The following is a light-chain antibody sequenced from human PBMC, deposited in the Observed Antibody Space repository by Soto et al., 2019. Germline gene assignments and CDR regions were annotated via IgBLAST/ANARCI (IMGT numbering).Light chain of an antibody. CDR2: AAS. Sequence: DIQMTQSPSSLSASVGDRVIIACRSSQTIGTYLNWYQQKTGKAPNLLIFAASSFQSGVPSRFSGSGSGTDFTLPISNLPPEDVGTYYCQQSYMPPYTVGEGTRLEI. J-gene: IGKJ2*01. CDR3: QQSYMPPYT. CDR1: QTIGTY. V-gene: IGKV1-39*01.